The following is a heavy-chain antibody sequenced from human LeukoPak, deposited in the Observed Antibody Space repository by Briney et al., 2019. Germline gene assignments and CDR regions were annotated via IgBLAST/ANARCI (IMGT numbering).Heavy chain of an antibody. CDR3: ARGGEDYFRAFDI. CDR1: GGSISSYY. Sequence: PLETLSLTCTVSGGSISSYYWSWIRQPPGKGLEWIGYIYYSGSTNYNPSLKSRVTIPVDTSKNQFSLKLSSVTAADTAVYYCARGGEDYFRAFDIWGQGTMVTVSS. CDR2: IYYSGST. D-gene: IGHD2/OR15-2a*01. V-gene: IGHV4-59*01. J-gene: IGHJ3*02.